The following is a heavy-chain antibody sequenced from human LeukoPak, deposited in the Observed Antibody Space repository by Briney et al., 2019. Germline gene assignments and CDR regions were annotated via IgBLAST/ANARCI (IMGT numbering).Heavy chain of an antibody. V-gene: IGHV3-53*01. CDR1: GFTVSSNS. D-gene: IGHD3-22*01. Sequence: GGSLRLSCTVSGFTVSSNSMSWVRQAPGKGLEWVSFIYSDNTHYSDSVKGRFTISRDNSKNTLYLQMNSLRAEDTAVYYCARPDSSGYFHAFDIWGQGTMVTVSS. J-gene: IGHJ3*02. CDR2: IYSDNT. CDR3: ARPDSSGYFHAFDI.